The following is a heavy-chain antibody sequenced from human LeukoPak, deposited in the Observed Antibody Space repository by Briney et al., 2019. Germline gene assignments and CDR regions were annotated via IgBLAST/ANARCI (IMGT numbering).Heavy chain of an antibody. D-gene: IGHD6-13*01. CDR2: INHSGST. Sequence: PSETLSLTCAVYGGSFSGYYWSWIRQPPGKGLEWIGEINHSGSTYYNPSLKSRVTISVDTSKNQFSLKLSSVTAADTAVYYCARAAFEYSSSWYYFDYWGQGTLVTVSS. CDR1: GGSFSGYY. CDR3: ARAAFEYSSSWYYFDY. J-gene: IGHJ4*02. V-gene: IGHV4-34*01.